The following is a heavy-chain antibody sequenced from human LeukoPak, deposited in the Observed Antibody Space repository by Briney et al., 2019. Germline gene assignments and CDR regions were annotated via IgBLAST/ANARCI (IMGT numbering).Heavy chain of an antibody. Sequence: GGSLRLSCAASGFTLSSYAMHWVRQAPGKGLEWVAVISYDGSNKYYADSVKGRFTISRDNSKNTLYLQMNSLRAEDTAVYYCARNQWCTNGVCSSLYYYYGMDVWGQGTTVTVSS. CDR3: ARNQWCTNGVCSSLYYYYGMDV. D-gene: IGHD2-8*01. V-gene: IGHV3-30-3*01. CDR2: ISYDGSNK. J-gene: IGHJ6*02. CDR1: GFTLSSYA.